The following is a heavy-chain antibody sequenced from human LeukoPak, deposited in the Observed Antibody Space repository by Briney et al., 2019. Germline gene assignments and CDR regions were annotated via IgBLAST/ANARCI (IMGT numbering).Heavy chain of an antibody. V-gene: IGHV3-23*01. D-gene: IGHD3-22*01. CDR1: GFTFSSYA. Sequence: GGSLRLSCAASGFTFSSYAMSWVRQAPGKGLEWVSAISGSGGSTYYADSVKGRFTISRDNSKNTLYPQMNSLRAEDTALYYCAKDSITMIVPRDYWGQGTLVTVSS. CDR3: AKDSITMIVPRDY. J-gene: IGHJ4*02. CDR2: ISGSGGST.